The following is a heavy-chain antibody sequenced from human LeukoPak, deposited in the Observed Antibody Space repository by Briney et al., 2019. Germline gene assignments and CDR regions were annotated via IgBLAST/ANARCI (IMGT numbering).Heavy chain of an antibody. CDR1: GFTFSSYG. J-gene: IGHJ4*02. Sequence: GGSLRLSCAASGFTFSSYGMHWVRQAPGKGLEWVANIKYDGSATYYVDSVKGRFTISRDNAEDSLFLEMNSLRAEDTAVYYCARVRGYCSGGSCFPPDYWGQGTLVTVSS. CDR3: ARVRGYCSGGSCFPPDY. V-gene: IGHV3-7*03. CDR2: IKYDGSAT. D-gene: IGHD2-15*01.